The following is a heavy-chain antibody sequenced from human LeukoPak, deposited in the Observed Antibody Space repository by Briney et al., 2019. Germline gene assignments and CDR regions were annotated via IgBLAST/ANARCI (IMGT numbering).Heavy chain of an antibody. CDR3: ARHFRPPYYYDSSGYWWFDP. D-gene: IGHD3-22*01. CDR2: INHSGST. CDR1: GGSFSGYY. V-gene: IGHV4-34*01. J-gene: IGHJ5*02. Sequence: SETLSLTCAVYGGSFSGYYWSWIRQPPGKGLEWIGEINHSGSTNYNPSLKSRVTISVDTSKNQFSLKLSSVTAADTAVYYCARHFRPPYYYDSSGYWWFDPWGQGTLVTVSS.